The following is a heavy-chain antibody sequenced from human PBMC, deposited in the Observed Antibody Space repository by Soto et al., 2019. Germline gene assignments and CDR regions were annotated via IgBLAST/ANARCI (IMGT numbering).Heavy chain of an antibody. V-gene: IGHV3-48*02. CDR2: ISSSSVTI. Sequence: EVQLVESGGGLVQPGGSLRLTCAASGFSFNAYSMNWARRAPGKGLEWLAYISSSSVTIHYADSVKGRFTVSRDNAKYSLFLQMNSLRDEDTAVYYCATTTIGMSGRGRIRLHYYGMDVWGRGTTVTVSS. J-gene: IGHJ6*02. D-gene: IGHD1-26*01. CDR3: ATTTIGMSGRGRIRLHYYGMDV. CDR1: GFSFNAYS.